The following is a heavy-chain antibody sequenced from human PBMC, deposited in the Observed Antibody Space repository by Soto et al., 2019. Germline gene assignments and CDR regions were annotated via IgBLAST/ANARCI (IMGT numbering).Heavy chain of an antibody. D-gene: IGHD2-15*01. J-gene: IGHJ4*02. V-gene: IGHV1-46*01. CDR2: INPNGGST. CDR1: GYTFTTYY. CDR3: ARAWYCSGGTCFHGNCDY. Sequence: ASVKVSCKASGYTFTTYYMHWVRQAPGQGLEWLGIINPNGGSTTYAQKFQGRVTMTRDTSTSTVYLELSSLRSEDTAVYYCARAWYCSGGTCFHGNCDYWGQGTLVTVLL.